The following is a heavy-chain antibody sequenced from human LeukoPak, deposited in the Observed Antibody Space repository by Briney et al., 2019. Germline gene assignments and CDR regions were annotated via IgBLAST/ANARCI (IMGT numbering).Heavy chain of an antibody. CDR3: ARFSTTWYTALDY. CDR2: ISSSGSTI. J-gene: IGHJ4*02. D-gene: IGHD6-13*01. Sequence: GGSLRLSCAASGFSIRSYEMKWVRQAPGKGLEWVSYISSSGSTIYYADSVKGRFTMSRDNAKNSLYLQMNSLRAEDTAVYYCARFSTTWYTALDYWGQGTVVTVSS. CDR1: GFSIRSYE. V-gene: IGHV3-48*03.